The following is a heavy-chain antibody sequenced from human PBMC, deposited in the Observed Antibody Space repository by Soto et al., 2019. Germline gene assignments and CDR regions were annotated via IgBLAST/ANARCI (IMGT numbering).Heavy chain of an antibody. Sequence: GGSLRLSCAASGFTFSSYAMNWVRQAPGKGLEWVSAISGSGGSTYYAYSVKGRFIISSDNSKNTLYLQMNSLRVEDTAVYYCAKEVTTGGTAYFDYWGQGTLVTVSS. D-gene: IGHD1-1*01. V-gene: IGHV3-23*01. CDR3: AKEVTTGGTAYFDY. CDR2: ISGSGGST. J-gene: IGHJ4*02. CDR1: GFTFSSYA.